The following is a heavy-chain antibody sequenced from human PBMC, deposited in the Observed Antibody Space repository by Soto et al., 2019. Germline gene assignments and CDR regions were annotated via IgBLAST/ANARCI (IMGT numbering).Heavy chain of an antibody. Sequence: GGSLRLSCAASGFTFSSYAMSWVRQAPGKELEWVSAISGSGGSTYYADSVKGRFTISRDNSKNTLYLQMNSLRAEDTAVYYCAKGLGEYYYGMDVWGQGTTVTVSS. CDR1: GFTFSSYA. V-gene: IGHV3-23*01. CDR2: ISGSGGST. J-gene: IGHJ6*02. CDR3: AKGLGEYYYGMDV. D-gene: IGHD3-10*01.